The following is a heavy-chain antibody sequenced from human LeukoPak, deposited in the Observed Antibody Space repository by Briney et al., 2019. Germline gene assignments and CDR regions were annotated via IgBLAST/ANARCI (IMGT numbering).Heavy chain of an antibody. CDR1: GGTFSSYA. Sequence: SVKVSCKASGGTFSSYAICWVRQAPGQGLEWMGGIIPIFGTANYAQKFQGRVTITADESTSTAYMELSSLRSEDTAVYYCARDLIETIFGVVIIGGWFDPWGQGTLVTVSS. V-gene: IGHV1-69*13. D-gene: IGHD3-3*01. CDR3: ARDLIETIFGVVIIGGWFDP. J-gene: IGHJ5*02. CDR2: IIPIFGTA.